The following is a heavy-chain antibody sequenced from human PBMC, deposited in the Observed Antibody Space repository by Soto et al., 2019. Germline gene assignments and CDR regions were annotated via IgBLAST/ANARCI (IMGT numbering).Heavy chain of an antibody. V-gene: IGHV1-69*02. CDR1: GGTFSSYT. Sequence: QVQLVQSGAEVKKPGSSVKVSCKASGGTFSSYTISWVRQAPGQGLEWMGRIIPILGIANYAQKFQGRVTITADKSTSTAYRGLSSLRAEDTAVYYCARVPSPSRCYYYGMGVWGQGTMVTVSS. CDR2: IIPILGIA. CDR3: ARVPSPSRCYYYGMGV. J-gene: IGHJ6*02. D-gene: IGHD4-17*01.